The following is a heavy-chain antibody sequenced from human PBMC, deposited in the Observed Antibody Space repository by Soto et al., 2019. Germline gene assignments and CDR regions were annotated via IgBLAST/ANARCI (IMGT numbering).Heavy chain of an antibody. D-gene: IGHD5-12*01. Sequence: QVQLQQWGAGLLKPSETLSLTCAVYGGSFSGYYWSWIRQPPGKGLEWIGEINHSGSTNYNPSLKSRVTISVDTSKNQFSLKLSSVTAADTAVYYCARGGTRHPSVLRFAGYWFDPWGQGTLVTVSS. CDR1: GGSFSGYY. J-gene: IGHJ5*02. CDR3: ARGGTRHPSVLRFAGYWFDP. V-gene: IGHV4-34*01. CDR2: INHSGST.